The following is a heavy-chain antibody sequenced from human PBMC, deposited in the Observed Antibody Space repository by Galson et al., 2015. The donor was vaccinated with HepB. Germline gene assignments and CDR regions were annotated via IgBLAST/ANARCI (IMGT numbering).Heavy chain of an antibody. Sequence: LSLTCTVSGGSISSSSYYWGWIRQPPGKGLEWIGSIYYSGSTYYNPSLKSRVTISVDTSKNQFSLKLSSVTAADTAVYYCARAMETYDSSGHFDYWGQGTLVTVSS. CDR3: ARAMETYDSSGHFDY. J-gene: IGHJ4*02. V-gene: IGHV4-39*01. CDR2: IYYSGST. D-gene: IGHD3-22*01. CDR1: GGSISSSSYY.